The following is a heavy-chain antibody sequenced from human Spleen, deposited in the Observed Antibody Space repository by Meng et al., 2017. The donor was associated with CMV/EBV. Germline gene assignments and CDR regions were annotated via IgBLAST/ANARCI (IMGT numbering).Heavy chain of an antibody. J-gene: IGHJ4*02. CDR3: ARADSSGWLDGGYFDY. Sequence: QGQLVRSGAEVKKPGASVKVSCKASGGTFSSYAISWVRQAPGQGLEWMGGIIPIFGTANYAQKFQGRVTITADESTSTAYMELSSLRSEDTAVYYCARADSSGWLDGGYFDYWGQGTLVTVSS. D-gene: IGHD6-19*01. V-gene: IGHV1-69*01. CDR2: IIPIFGTA. CDR1: GGTFSSYA.